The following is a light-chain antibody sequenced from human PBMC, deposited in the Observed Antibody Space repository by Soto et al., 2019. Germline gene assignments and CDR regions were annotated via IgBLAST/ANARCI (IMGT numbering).Light chain of an antibody. CDR2: EVN. CDR1: GSDITTTDY. J-gene: IGLJ2*01. V-gene: IGLV2-8*01. CDR3: SSYADSNNLI. Sequence: QSVLTQPPSTSGSPGQSVTISCTGSGSDITTTDYVSWYQQHPGKAPKLIIYEVNRRPSGVPDRFSGSKSGNTASLTVSGLQAEDEAVYHCSSYADSNNLIFGGGTKLTVL.